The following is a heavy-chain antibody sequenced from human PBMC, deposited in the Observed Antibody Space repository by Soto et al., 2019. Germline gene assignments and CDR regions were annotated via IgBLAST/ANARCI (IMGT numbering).Heavy chain of an antibody. D-gene: IGHD6-19*01. V-gene: IGHV3-48*02. Sequence: GGSLRLSCAASGFTFSSYSMNWVRQAPGKGLEWVSYISSSSSTIYYADSVKGRFTISRDNAKNSLYLQMNSLRDEDTAVYYCARDGPDSSGWYPGAFDIWGQGTMVTVSS. CDR3: ARDGPDSSGWYPGAFDI. CDR2: ISSSSSTI. CDR1: GFTFSSYS. J-gene: IGHJ3*02.